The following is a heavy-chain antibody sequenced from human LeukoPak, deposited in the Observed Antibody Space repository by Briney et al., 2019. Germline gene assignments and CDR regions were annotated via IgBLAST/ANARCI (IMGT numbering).Heavy chain of an antibody. V-gene: IGHV1-2*02. Sequence: ASVKVSCKASGYTFTGYYMHWVRQAPGQGLEWMGWINPNSGGTNYAQKLQGRVTMTTDTSTSTAYMELTSLRSDDTAVYYCARERSGYYRDAFDIWGQGTMVTVSS. CDR1: GYTFTGYY. CDR3: ARERSGYYRDAFDI. J-gene: IGHJ3*02. D-gene: IGHD3-9*01. CDR2: INPNSGGT.